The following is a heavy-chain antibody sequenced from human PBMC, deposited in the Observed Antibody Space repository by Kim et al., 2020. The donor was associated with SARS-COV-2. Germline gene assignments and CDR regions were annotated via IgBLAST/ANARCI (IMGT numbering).Heavy chain of an antibody. CDR3: ARGDEMATISFDY. Sequence: SETLSLTCTVSGGSISSGGYYWSWIRQHPGKGPEWIGYIYYSGSTYYNPSLKSRVTISVDTSKNQFSLKLSSVTAADTAVYYCARGDEMATISFDYWGQGTLVTVSS. CDR1: GGSISSGGYY. V-gene: IGHV4-31*03. D-gene: IGHD5-12*01. CDR2: IYYSGST. J-gene: IGHJ4*02.